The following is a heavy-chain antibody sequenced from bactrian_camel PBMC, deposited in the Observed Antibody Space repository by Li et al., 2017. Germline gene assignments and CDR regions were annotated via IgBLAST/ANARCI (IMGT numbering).Heavy chain of an antibody. V-gene: IGHV3S6*01. J-gene: IGHJ4*01. CDR1: GSTHMSSFC. CDR3: GTTRFAVGCSWGLLSSSDVRF. CDR2: IAQDGRT. Sequence: HVQPVESGGGSVQAGGSLSVSCLASGSTHMSSFCMAWFRQTPENEREGVASIAQDGRTTYADDLKGRFTISKDNAKDTPYLQMHNLKPEDTAMYYCGTTRFAVGCSWGLLSSSDVRFWGQGTQVTVS. D-gene: IGHD5*01.